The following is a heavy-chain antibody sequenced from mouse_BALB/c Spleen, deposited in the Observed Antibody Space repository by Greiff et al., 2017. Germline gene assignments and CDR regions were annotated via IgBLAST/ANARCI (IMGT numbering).Heavy chain of an antibody. Sequence: QVQLKESGPGLVQPSQSLSITCTVSGFSLTSYGVHWVRQSPGKGLEWLGVIWSGGSTDYNAAFISRLSISKDNSKSQVFFKMNSLQANDTAIYYCARKGDYGNYYAMDYWGQGTSVTVSS. V-gene: IGHV2-2*02. CDR3: ARKGDYGNYYAMDY. D-gene: IGHD2-1*01. J-gene: IGHJ4*01. CDR2: IWSGGST. CDR1: GFSLTSYG.